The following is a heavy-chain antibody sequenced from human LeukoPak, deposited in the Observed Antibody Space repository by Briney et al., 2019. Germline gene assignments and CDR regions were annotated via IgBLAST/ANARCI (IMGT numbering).Heavy chain of an antibody. CDR1: GGPISSGGYY. V-gene: IGHV4-31*03. J-gene: IGHJ6*02. CDR3: TRTTVTTGSYYYYYGMDV. D-gene: IGHD4-17*01. Sequence: PSETLSLTCTVSGGPISSGGYYWSRIRQHPGKGLEWIGYIYYSGSTYYNPSLKSRVTISVDTSKNQFSLKLSSVTAADTAVYYCTRTTVTTGSYYYYYGMDVWGQGTTVTVSS. CDR2: IYYSGST.